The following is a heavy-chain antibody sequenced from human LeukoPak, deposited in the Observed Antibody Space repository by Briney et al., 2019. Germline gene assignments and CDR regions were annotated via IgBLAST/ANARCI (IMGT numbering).Heavy chain of an antibody. CDR3: ARDTFHYFDP. CDR2: IYYSGST. D-gene: IGHD3-10*01. J-gene: IGHJ5*02. V-gene: IGHV4-59*01. Sequence: PSETLSLTCTVSGGSISSYYWSWIRQPPGKGLEWIGYIYYSGSTNYNPSLKSRVTISVDTSKNQFSLKLSSVTAADTAVYYCARDTFHYFDPWGQGTLVTVPS. CDR1: GGSISSYY.